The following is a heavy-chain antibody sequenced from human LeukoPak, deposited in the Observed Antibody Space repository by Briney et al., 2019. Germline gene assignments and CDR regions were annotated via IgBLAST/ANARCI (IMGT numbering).Heavy chain of an antibody. D-gene: IGHD2-21*01. CDR3: AGYVVVIDY. CDR1: GYSISSGYY. J-gene: IGHJ4*02. V-gene: IGHV4-38-2*01. Sequence: PSETLSLTYAVSGYSISSGYYWGWIRQPPGKGLEWIGSIYHSGSTYYNPSLKSRVTISVDTSKNQFSLKLSSVTAADTAVYYCAGYVVVIDYWGQGTLVTVSS. CDR2: IYHSGST.